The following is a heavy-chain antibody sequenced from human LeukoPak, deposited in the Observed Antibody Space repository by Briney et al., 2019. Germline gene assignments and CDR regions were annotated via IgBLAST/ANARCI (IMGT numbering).Heavy chain of an antibody. Sequence: GGSLRLSCAPSGFTFSSYKMNWVRQAPGKGLEWVSYISSSGSTIYYADSVKGRFTISRDNAKNSLYLQMNSLRAEDTAVYYCAELGITMIGGVWGKGTTVTISS. CDR1: GFTFSSYK. CDR3: AELGITMIGGV. CDR2: ISSSGSTI. D-gene: IGHD3-10*02. V-gene: IGHV3-48*03. J-gene: IGHJ6*04.